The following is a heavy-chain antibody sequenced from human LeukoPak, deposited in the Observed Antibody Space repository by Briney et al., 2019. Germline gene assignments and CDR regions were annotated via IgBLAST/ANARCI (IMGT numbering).Heavy chain of an antibody. V-gene: IGHV4-38-2*02. D-gene: IGHD3-22*01. CDR1: GYSISSGYY. CDR3: AASYYSRADFDY. Sequence: PSETLSLTCTVSGYSISSGYYWGWIRQPPGKGLEWIGSIYHSGSTYYNPSLKSRVTISVDTSKNQFSLKLSSVTAADTAVYYCAASYYSRADFDYWGQGTLVTVSS. CDR2: IYHSGST. J-gene: IGHJ4*02.